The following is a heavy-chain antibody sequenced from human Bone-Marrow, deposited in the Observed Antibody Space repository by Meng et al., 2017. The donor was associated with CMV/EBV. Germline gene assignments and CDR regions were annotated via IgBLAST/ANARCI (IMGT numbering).Heavy chain of an antibody. CDR2: IIPILGIA. V-gene: IGHV1-69*04. J-gene: IGHJ6*02. Sequence: SVKVSCKASGGTFSSYTISWVRQAPGQGLEWMGRIIPILGIANYAQKSQGRVTITADKSTSTAYMELSSLRSEDTAVYYCARDKVHYDFWSGIPYYGMDVWGQGTTVTVSS. CDR1: GGTFSSYT. CDR3: ARDKVHYDFWSGIPYYGMDV. D-gene: IGHD3-3*01.